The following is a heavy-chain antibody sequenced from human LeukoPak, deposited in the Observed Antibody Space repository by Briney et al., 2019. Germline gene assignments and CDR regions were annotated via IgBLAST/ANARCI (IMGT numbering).Heavy chain of an antibody. J-gene: IGHJ3*02. D-gene: IGHD1-26*01. CDR1: GFTFSSYW. CDR3: ARDRGYLGATSAFDI. CDR2: INTDGSST. Sequence: GGSLRLSCAASGFTFSSYWMHWVRQAPGKGLVWVSRINTDGSSTSYADSVKGRFTISRDNAKNTLYLQMNSLRAEDTAVYYCARDRGYLGATSAFDIWGQGTMVTVSS. V-gene: IGHV3-74*01.